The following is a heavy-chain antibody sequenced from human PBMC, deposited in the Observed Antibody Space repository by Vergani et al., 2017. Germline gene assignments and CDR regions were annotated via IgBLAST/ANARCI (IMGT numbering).Heavy chain of an antibody. D-gene: IGHD1-7*01. CDR3: ATVRQLELRQEGWFDP. CDR2: FDPEDGET. J-gene: IGHJ5*02. Sequence: QVQLVQSGAEVKKPGASVKVSCKVSGYTLTVLSMHWVRQAPGKGLEWMGGFDPEDGETIYAQKFQGRVTMTEDTSTDTAYMELSSLRSEDTAVYCCATVRQLELRQEGWFDPWGQGTLVTVSS. V-gene: IGHV1-24*01. CDR1: GYTLTVLS.